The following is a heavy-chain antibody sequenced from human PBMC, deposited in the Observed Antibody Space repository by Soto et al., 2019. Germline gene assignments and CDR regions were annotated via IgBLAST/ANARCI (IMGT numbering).Heavy chain of an antibody. V-gene: IGHV1-69*13. CDR3: AREVDPYYGGNSLSLDY. CDR2: IIPKFGTT. Sequence: QVQLVQSGAEVKKPGSSVKVSCKASGGTFSTYGINWVRLAPGQGLEWMGWIIPKFGTTKNAQKFQGRVTLTADESTNXPYMELKYLRSEDTAVYFCAREVDPYYGGNSLSLDYWGQGTLVTVSS. CDR1: GGTFSTYG. D-gene: IGHD4-17*01. J-gene: IGHJ4*02.